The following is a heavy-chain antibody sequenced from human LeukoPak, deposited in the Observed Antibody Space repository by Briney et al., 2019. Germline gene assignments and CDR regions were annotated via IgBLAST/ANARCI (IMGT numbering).Heavy chain of an antibody. CDR3: AREVVGGSYFFDY. J-gene: IGHJ4*02. CDR2: ITHSGTT. D-gene: IGHD1-26*01. Sequence: SETLSLTCAVYGGSFSGYYWSWIRQPPGKGLEWIGEITHSGTTNYNPSLESRLTISIDTSKNQFSLTLSSVTAADTAVYYCAREVVGGSYFFDYWGQGTLVTVSS. CDR1: GGSFSGYY. V-gene: IGHV4-34*01.